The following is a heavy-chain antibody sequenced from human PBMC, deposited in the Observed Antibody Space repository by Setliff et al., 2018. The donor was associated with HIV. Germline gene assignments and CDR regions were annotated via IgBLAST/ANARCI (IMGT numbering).Heavy chain of an antibody. CDR2: IFPGDSDT. CDR3: ARQPGRAAMGRENYYYYYMDV. J-gene: IGHJ6*03. Sequence: PGASLKISCTGSGYSFTNYWIGWVRQMPGKGLEWMGIIFPGDSDTRYSPSFQGQVTISADTSISTAYLQWRSLKASDTAMYYWARQPGRAAMGRENYYYYYMDVWGKGTTVTVSS. CDR1: GYSFTNYW. D-gene: IGHD2-2*01. V-gene: IGHV5-51*01.